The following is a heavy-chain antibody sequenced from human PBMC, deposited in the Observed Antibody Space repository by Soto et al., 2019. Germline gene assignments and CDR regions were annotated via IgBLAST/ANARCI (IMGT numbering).Heavy chain of an antibody. D-gene: IGHD3-9*01. CDR3: ALFRYVAYVVFDP. CDR1: GFSLRRTGEG. Sequence: QITLKESGPTLVKPTQTLTLPCTFPGFSLRRTGEGVGWIRQPPGKALEWLALIYWDDDKLYSPSLKNRLTITRDTSKNQVVLTVTDMGPVDTATYYCALFRYVAYVVFDPWGQGTPVIVSS. CDR2: IYWDDDK. V-gene: IGHV2-5*02. J-gene: IGHJ5*02.